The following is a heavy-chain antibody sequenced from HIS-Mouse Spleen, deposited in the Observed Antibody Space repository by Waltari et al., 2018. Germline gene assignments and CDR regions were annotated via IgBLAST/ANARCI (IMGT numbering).Heavy chain of an antibody. V-gene: IGHV4-39*07. CDR1: GGSISSSSYY. D-gene: IGHD3-3*01. CDR2: IYYSGST. Sequence: QLQLQESGPGLVKPSETLSLTCTVSGGSISSSSYYWGWIRQPPGKGLEWIGSIYYSGSTYYNPSLKSRVTISVDTSKNQFSLKLSSVTAADTAVYYCARDAHTIFGAFDYWGQGTLVTVSS. CDR3: ARDAHTIFGAFDY. J-gene: IGHJ4*02.